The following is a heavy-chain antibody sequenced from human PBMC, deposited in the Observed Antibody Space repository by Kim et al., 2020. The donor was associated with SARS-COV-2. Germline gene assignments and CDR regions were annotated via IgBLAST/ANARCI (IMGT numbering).Heavy chain of an antibody. J-gene: IGHJ4*02. CDR3: ARGPNYSPFDY. V-gene: IGHV3-48*03. D-gene: IGHD4-4*01. Sequence: IDYADSERGRITISRDNDKNSLFLQMNSLRAEDTAVYYCARGPNYSPFDYWGQGTLVTVSS. CDR2: I.